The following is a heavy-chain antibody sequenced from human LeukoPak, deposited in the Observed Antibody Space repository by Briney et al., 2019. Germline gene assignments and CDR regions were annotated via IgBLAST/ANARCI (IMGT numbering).Heavy chain of an antibody. CDR1: GYTFTSYD. J-gene: IGHJ4*02. CDR3: ARKSSPSSGWFAFDY. V-gene: IGHV1-8*01. CDR2: MNPNSGNT. D-gene: IGHD6-19*01. Sequence: ASVKVSCKASGYTFTSYDINWVRQATGQGLEWMGWMNPNSGNTGYAQKFQGRVTMTRNTSMSTAYMELSSLKSEDTAVYYCARKSSPSSGWFAFDYWGQGSLVTVSS.